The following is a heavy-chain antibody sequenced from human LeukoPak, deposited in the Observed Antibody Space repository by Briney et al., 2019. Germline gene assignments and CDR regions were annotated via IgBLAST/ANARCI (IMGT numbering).Heavy chain of an antibody. CDR2: IKQDGSEK. CDR3: AKDLSGYNDY. J-gene: IGHJ4*02. D-gene: IGHD3-22*01. CDR1: AFTFSDYY. Sequence: GGSLRLSCAASAFTFSDYYMSWVRQAPGKGLEWVANIKQDGSEKYYVDSVKGRFTISRDNAKNSLYLQMNSLRAEDTALYYCAKDLSGYNDYWGQGMLVTVSS. V-gene: IGHV3-7*01.